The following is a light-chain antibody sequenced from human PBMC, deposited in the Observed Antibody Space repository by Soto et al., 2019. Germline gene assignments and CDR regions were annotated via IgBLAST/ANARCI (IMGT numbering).Light chain of an antibody. CDR3: QQTYTSVAT. CDR2: AAS. J-gene: IGKJ1*01. CDR1: QRVDSY. Sequence: DIQVTQSPSSLSASVGDSVTLSCQTSQRVDSYIHWYQHQSGKPPKLLIYAASPLQDGVPSRFSGGGSGTAFSLIIAGLQPGDSSTYYCQQTYTSVATFGQGTKV. V-gene: IGKV1-39*01.